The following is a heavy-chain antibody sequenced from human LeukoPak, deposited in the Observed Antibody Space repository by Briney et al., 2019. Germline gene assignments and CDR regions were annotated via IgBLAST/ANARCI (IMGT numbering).Heavy chain of an antibody. CDR2: IYYSGST. V-gene: IGHV4-59*01. J-gene: IGHJ4*02. CDR1: GGSISSYY. CDR3: AREGSLHSYYDYVWGSYRHFDH. D-gene: IGHD3-16*02. Sequence: SETLSLTCTVSGGSISSYYWSWIRQPPGKGLEWIGYIYYSGSTNYNPSLKSRVTISVDTSKNQFSLKLSSVTAADTAVYYCAREGSLHSYYDYVWGSYRHFDHWGQGTLVTVSS.